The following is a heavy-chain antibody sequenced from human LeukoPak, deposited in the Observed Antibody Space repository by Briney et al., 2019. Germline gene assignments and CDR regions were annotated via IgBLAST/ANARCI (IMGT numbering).Heavy chain of an antibody. CDR1: GGSISSYY. CDR3: ARLRMSLMSGWTFDY. V-gene: IGHV4-59*08. CDR2: IYYSGST. D-gene: IGHD6-19*01. J-gene: IGHJ4*02. Sequence: SETLSLTCTVSGGSISSYYWSWIRQPPGKGLEWIGYIYYSGSTNYNPSLKSRVTISVDTSKNQFSLKLNSVTAADTAVYYCARLRMSLMSGWTFDYWGQGTLVTVSS.